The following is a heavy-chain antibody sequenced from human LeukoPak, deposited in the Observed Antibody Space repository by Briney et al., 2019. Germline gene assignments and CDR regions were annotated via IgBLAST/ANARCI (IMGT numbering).Heavy chain of an antibody. Sequence: ASVKVSCKASGYTFTSYDINWVRQATGQGLEWMGWMNPNSGNTGYAQKFQGRVTMTRDTSISTAYMELSRLRSDDTAVYYCARISGSYGGGYGYWGQGTLVTVSS. J-gene: IGHJ4*02. CDR1: GYTFTSYD. CDR3: ARISGSYGGGYGY. V-gene: IGHV1-8*01. D-gene: IGHD1-26*01. CDR2: MNPNSGNT.